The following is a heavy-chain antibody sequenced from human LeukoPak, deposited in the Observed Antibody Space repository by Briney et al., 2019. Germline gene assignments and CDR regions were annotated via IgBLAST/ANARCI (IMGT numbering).Heavy chain of an antibody. CDR3: ARASGIAARPHY. D-gene: IGHD6-6*01. J-gene: IGHJ4*02. CDR2: INPNSGGT. Sequence: ASVKVSCKASGYTFTGYYMHWVRQAPGQGLEWMGWINPNSGGTNYAQKFQGRVTMTRDTSISTAYMELSRLRSDDTAVYYCARASGIAARPHYWGQGTLVTVSS. V-gene: IGHV1-2*02. CDR1: GYTFTGYY.